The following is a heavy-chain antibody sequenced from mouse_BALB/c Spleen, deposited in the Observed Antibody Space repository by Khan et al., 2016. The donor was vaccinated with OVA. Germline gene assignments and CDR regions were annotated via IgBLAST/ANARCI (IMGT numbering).Heavy chain of an antibody. CDR3: ARMARK. J-gene: IGHJ2*01. CDR2: IDPPNVNT. CDR1: GLNIKDTY. Sequence: EVQLQESGAELVKSGATVQLSCTASGLNIKDTYMHWLKQWPEQGLEWIGWIDPPNVNTKYDPKFQGKATITAGTSFNTAYLYLSSLTSVHIAVYYCARMARKWGQGTTLTVSS. V-gene: IGHV14-3*02.